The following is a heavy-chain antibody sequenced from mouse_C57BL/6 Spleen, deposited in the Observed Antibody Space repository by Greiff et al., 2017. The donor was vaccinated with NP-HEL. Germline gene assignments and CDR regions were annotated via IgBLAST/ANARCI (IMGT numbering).Heavy chain of an antibody. CDR2: ISAVFLST. V-gene: IGHV5-4*01. CDR3: ARRGYSNPWYFDV. Sequence: DVHLVESGGGLVKPFFSLYLSFASSFFPFRSSALSWFLPPPATRLEWVATISAVFLSTYYPDNGKGRFTISRDNATNHLSLPMIHLKSEGTAMYYCARRGYSNPWYFDVWGTRTTVTVSS. CDR1: FFPFRSSA. D-gene: IGHD2-5*01. J-gene: IGHJ1*03.